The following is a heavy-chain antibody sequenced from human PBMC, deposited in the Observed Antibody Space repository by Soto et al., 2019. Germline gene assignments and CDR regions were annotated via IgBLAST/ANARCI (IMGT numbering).Heavy chain of an antibody. D-gene: IGHD2-15*01. CDR3: ARDRGYCSGGSCYRYYYGMDV. CDR2: IIPIFGTA. J-gene: IGHJ6*02. CDR1: GGTFSSYA. Sequence: QVQLVQSGAEVKKPGSSVKVSCKASGGTFSSYAISWVRQATGQGLEWMGGIIPIFGTANYAQKFQGRVTITADESTSTAYMELSSLRSEDTAVYYCARDRGYCSGGSCYRYYYGMDVWGQGTTVTVSS. V-gene: IGHV1-69*01.